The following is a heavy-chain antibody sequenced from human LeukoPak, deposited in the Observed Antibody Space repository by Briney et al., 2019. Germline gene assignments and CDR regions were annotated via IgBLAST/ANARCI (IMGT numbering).Heavy chain of an antibody. V-gene: IGHV1-2*02. CDR1: GYTFTGYY. J-gene: IGHJ4*02. CDR3: ARVPGPYTTSRFDY. CDR2: IGPNSGGT. D-gene: IGHD2-2*02. Sequence: GASVKVSCKTSGYTFTGYYMHWVRQAPGQGPEWMGRIGPNSGGTNYAQKFQVRVTMTRDTSISTVYTELSGLSSDDTAVYYCARVPGPYTTSRFDYWGQGTLVTVSS.